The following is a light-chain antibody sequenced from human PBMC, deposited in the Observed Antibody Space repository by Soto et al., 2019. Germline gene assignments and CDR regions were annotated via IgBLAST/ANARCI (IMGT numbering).Light chain of an antibody. CDR2: DVS. CDR1: QAIGNN. Sequence: DIQMTQSPSSLAASIGDRVTITCQASQAIGNNLNWYQQKPGRVPKLLIYDVSNLETGVPSRFSGSGSGTDFTFTISSLQHEDIATYYCQGHDNLFTFAGGTKVDIK. CDR3: QGHDNLFT. V-gene: IGKV1-33*01. J-gene: IGKJ4*01.